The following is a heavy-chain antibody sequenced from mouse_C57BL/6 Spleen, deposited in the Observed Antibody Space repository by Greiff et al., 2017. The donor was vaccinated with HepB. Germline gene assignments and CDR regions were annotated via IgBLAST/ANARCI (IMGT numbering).Heavy chain of an antibody. V-gene: IGHV5-4*01. CDR1: GFTFSSYA. D-gene: IGHD1-1*01. J-gene: IGHJ1*03. CDR2: ISDGGSYT. CDR3: ARDARFYYGSREWYFDV. Sequence: EVMLVESGGGLVKPGGSLKLSCAASGFTFSSYAMSWVRQTPEKRLEWVATISDGGSYTYYPDNVKGRFTISRDNAKNNLYLQMSHLKSEDTAMYYCARDARFYYGSREWYFDVWGTGTTVTVSS.